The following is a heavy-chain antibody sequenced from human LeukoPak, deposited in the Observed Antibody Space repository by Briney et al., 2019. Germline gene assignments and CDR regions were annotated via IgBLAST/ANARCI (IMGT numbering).Heavy chain of an antibody. CDR3: ARWYSSSWYYYYGMDV. Sequence: SETLSLTCAVYGGSFSGYYWSWVRQPPGKGLEWIGEINHSGSTNYNPSLKSRVTISVDTSKNQFSLKLSSVTAADTAVYYCARWYSSSWYYYYGMDVWGQGTTVTVSS. CDR1: GGSFSGYY. V-gene: IGHV4-34*01. CDR2: INHSGST. D-gene: IGHD6-13*01. J-gene: IGHJ6*02.